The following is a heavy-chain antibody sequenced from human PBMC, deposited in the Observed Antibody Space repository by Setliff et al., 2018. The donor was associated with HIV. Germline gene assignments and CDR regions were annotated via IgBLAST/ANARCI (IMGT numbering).Heavy chain of an antibody. D-gene: IGHD4-4*01. CDR1: GFTFSDCS. Sequence: GGSLRLSCAASGFTFSDCSMNWVRQDPGKGLEWISYITSTGSTIFYADSVKGRFTISRDNDKNSLYLQMNSLRADDTAVYYCARDDSNYRQHGMDVWGQETTVTVSS. CDR3: ARDDSNYRQHGMDV. V-gene: IGHV3-48*01. CDR2: ITSTGSTI. J-gene: IGHJ6*02.